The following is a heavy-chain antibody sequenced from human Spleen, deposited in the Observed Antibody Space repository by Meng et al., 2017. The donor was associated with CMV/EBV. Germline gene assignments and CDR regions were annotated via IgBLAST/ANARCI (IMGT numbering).Heavy chain of an antibody. V-gene: IGHV3-21*01. Sequence: AASGFTFSSYYMNWVRQAPGKGLEWVSSISSSSSYIYYADSVKGRFTISRDNAKKSLYLQMNSLRAEDTAVYYCARDFSTAELSLDYWGQGTLVTSPQ. CDR2: ISSSSSYI. CDR3: ARDFSTAELSLDY. J-gene: IGHJ4*02. CDR1: GFTFSSYY. D-gene: IGHD2/OR15-2a*01.